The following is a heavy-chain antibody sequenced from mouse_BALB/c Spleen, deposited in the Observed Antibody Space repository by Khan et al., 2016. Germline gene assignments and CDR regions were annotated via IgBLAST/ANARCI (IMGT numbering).Heavy chain of an antibody. J-gene: IGHJ3*01. CDR3: ARAGYYGYLAY. Sequence: EVKLLESGGGLVQPGGSLKLSCAASGFDFRGYWMSWVRQAPGKGLEWIGEINPDSSTINYTPSLKDKFTISRDNAKRTLYLQMSKVRSEDTALYYCARAGYYGYLAYWGQGTLVSVSA. CDR2: INPDSSTI. D-gene: IGHD1-1*01. V-gene: IGHV4-1*02. CDR1: GFDFRGYW.